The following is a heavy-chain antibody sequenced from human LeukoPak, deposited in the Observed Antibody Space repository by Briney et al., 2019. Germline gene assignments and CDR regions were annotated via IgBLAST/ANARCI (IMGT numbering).Heavy chain of an antibody. J-gene: IGHJ6*03. Sequence: SETLSLTCTVSGGSISSYYWSWIRQPPGKGLEWIGEIYHNGSTNYNPSLKSRVTISLDTSKNQFSLKLSSVTAADTAVYYCARSSSWYHSYFYYMDVWGQGTTVTVSS. CDR1: GGSISSYY. V-gene: IGHV4-34*01. D-gene: IGHD6-13*01. CDR3: ARSSSWYHSYFYYMDV. CDR2: IYHNGST.